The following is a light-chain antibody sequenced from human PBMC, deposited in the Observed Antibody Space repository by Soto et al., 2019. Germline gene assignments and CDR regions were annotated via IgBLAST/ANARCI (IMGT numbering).Light chain of an antibody. CDR1: QGISNY. CDR3: QKYDSAPYT. V-gene: IGKV1-27*01. CDR2: AAS. J-gene: IGKJ2*01. Sequence: DIQMTQSPSSLSPSVGDRVTFTCRASQGISNYLAWYQQKPGKVPKLPIYAASTLQSGVPSRFSGGGSGTDFTLTISSLQPEDVATYYCQKYDSAPYTFGQGTKLEI.